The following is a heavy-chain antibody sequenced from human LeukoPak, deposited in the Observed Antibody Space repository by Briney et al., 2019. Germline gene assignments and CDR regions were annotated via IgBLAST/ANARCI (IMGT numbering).Heavy chain of an antibody. V-gene: IGHV4-59*11. J-gene: IGHJ4*02. CDR2: IYYTGSA. D-gene: IGHD5-12*01. Sequence: SETLSLTCTVSDGSIGGHYWTWLRQPPGKGLEWIGYIYYTGSANYHPSFKSRVTMSVDTSKNQFSLSLNSVTAADTAVYFCARPPSGYSGFESKTSFDYWGQGTLVTVSS. CDR1: DGSIGGHY. CDR3: ARPPSGYSGFESKTSFDY.